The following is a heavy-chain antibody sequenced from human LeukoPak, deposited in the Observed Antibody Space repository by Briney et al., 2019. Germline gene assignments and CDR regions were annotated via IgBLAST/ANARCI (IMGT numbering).Heavy chain of an antibody. CDR1: GYTFTGYY. Sequence: GASVKVSCKASGYTFTGYYMHWVRQAPGQGLEWMGWISAYNGNTNYAQKLQGRVTMTTDTSTSTAYMELRSLRSDDTAVYYCARELVSPEGGFDPWGQGTLVTVSS. V-gene: IGHV1-18*04. D-gene: IGHD1-14*01. CDR3: ARELVSPEGGFDP. CDR2: ISAYNGNT. J-gene: IGHJ5*02.